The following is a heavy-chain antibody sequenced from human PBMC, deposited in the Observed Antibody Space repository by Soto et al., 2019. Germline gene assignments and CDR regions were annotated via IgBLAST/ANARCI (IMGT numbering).Heavy chain of an antibody. V-gene: IGHV1-8*01. Sequence: QVQLVQSGAEVKKPGASVKVSCKASGYTFTSYDINWVRQAAGQGLEWMGWMNPNSGNTGYAQKFQGRVTMTRNTSISTAYMQLSSLRSEDTAVYYCARGLTTWDYFDYWGQGTLVTVSS. J-gene: IGHJ4*02. D-gene: IGHD4-17*01. CDR2: MNPNSGNT. CDR1: GYTFTSYD. CDR3: ARGLTTWDYFDY.